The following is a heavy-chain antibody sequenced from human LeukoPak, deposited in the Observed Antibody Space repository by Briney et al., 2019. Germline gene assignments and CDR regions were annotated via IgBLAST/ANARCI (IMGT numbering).Heavy chain of an antibody. J-gene: IGHJ4*02. D-gene: IGHD3-22*01. CDR3: ARDSRDSSGYVEYFDY. Sequence: GGSLRLSCAASGFTFSSYSVNWVRQAPGKGLEWVSSISSSSSYIYYADSVKGRFTISRDNAKNSLYLQMNSLRAEDTAVYYCARDSRDSSGYVEYFDYWGQGTLVTVSS. CDR2: ISSSSSYI. V-gene: IGHV3-21*01. CDR1: GFTFSSYS.